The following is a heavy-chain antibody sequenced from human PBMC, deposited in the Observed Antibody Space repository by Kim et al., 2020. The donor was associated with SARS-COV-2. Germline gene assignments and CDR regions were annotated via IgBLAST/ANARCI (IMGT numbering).Heavy chain of an antibody. Sequence: PYLKSRVTISVDTSKNQFSLKLSSVTAADTAVYYCAREVQYYDFWGGFDYWGQGTLVTVSS. D-gene: IGHD3-3*01. CDR3: AREVQYYDFWGGFDY. V-gene: IGHV4-31*02. J-gene: IGHJ4*02.